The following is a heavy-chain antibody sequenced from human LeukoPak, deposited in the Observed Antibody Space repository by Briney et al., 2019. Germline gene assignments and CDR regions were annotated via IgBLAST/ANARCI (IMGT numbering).Heavy chain of an antibody. Sequence: GGSLRLSCAASGFTFSTYSMNWVRQAPGKGLEWVSSISSSSSYIYYADSLKGRFTISRDNAKNSLYLQVISLRAEDTAVYYCARGSYYGSGSYYNPGYYSMDVWGQGTTVTVSS. CDR3: ARGSYYGSGSYYNPGYYSMDV. J-gene: IGHJ6*02. V-gene: IGHV3-21*01. CDR1: GFTFSTYS. D-gene: IGHD3-10*01. CDR2: ISSSSSYI.